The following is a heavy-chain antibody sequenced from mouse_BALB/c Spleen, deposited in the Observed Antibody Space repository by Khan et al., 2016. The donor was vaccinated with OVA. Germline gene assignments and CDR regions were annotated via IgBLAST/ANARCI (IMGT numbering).Heavy chain of an antibody. CDR3: ANHGSSSAWLTY. J-gene: IGHJ3*01. Sequence: QVRLQQSGAELAKPGASVKMSCKASGYTFTSYWMHWVKQRPGQGLEWIRYINPSTGYTEYNQRFKDKATLTADKSSSTAYMQLSSLTSEESAVYYCANHGSSSAWLTYWGQGTLVTVSA. D-gene: IGHD1-1*01. V-gene: IGHV1-7*01. CDR1: GYTFTSYW. CDR2: INPSTGYT.